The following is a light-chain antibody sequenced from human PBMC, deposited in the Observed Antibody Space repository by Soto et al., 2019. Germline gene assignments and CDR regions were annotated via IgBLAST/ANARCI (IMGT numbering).Light chain of an antibody. CDR1: SSNIGSNI. CDR3: EAWDDSLIGVL. CDR2: RTN. V-gene: IGLV1-44*01. J-gene: IGLJ2*01. Sequence: QSVLTQPPSASGTPGQRVSITCSGSSSNIGSNIVNWYRQLPGRAPKLLIYRTNQRPSGVPDRFSASKSGTSASLAISGLQSEDEADYYCEAWDDSLIGVLFGGGTKLTVL.